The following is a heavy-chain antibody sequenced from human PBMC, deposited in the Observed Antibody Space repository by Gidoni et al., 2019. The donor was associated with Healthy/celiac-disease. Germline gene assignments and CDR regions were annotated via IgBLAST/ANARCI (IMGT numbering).Heavy chain of an antibody. Sequence: QVQLVQSGAEVKKPGSSVQVSCKASGGTLSSYAISWVRQAPGQGLEWMGGIIPIFGTANYAQKFQGRVTITADESTSTAYMELSSLRSEDTAVYYCARGGATVVTLIDAFDIWGQGTMVTVSS. CDR3: ARGGATVVTLIDAFDI. V-gene: IGHV1-69*01. J-gene: IGHJ3*02. D-gene: IGHD4-17*01. CDR1: GGTLSSYA. CDR2: IIPIFGTA.